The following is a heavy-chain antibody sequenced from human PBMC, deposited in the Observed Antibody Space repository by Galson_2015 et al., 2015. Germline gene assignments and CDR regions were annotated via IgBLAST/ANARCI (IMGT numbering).Heavy chain of an antibody. Sequence: WVAGIKQEGSEKSYVDSVKGRFSISRDNAGNSLFLQMNNLSAEDTALYFCARCGGDCYPFNFDYWGQGTLVTVSS. CDR2: IKQEGSEK. V-gene: IGHV3-7*03. CDR3: ARCGGDCYPFNFDY. D-gene: IGHD2-21*02. J-gene: IGHJ4*02.